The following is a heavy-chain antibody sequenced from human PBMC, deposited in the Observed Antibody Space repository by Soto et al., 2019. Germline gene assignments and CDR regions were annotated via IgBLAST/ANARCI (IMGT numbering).Heavy chain of an antibody. Sequence: PGGSLRLSCAASGFTFSDYYMSLIRQAPGKGLEWVSYISSSSSYTNYADSVKGRFTISRDNAKNSLYLQMNSLRAEDTAVYYCARVLNYYDSSGPAHGWFDPWGQGTLVTVSS. CDR2: ISSSSSYT. J-gene: IGHJ5*02. CDR1: GFTFSDYY. D-gene: IGHD3-22*01. CDR3: ARVLNYYDSSGPAHGWFDP. V-gene: IGHV3-11*05.